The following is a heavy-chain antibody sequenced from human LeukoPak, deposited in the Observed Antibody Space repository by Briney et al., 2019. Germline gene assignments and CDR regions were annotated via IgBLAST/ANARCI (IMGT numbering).Heavy chain of an antibody. Sequence: SETLSLTCTVSGGSISSGSYYWGWIRQPPGKGLEWIGSIYYSGSTYYNPSLKSRVTISVDTSKNQFSLKLSSVTAADTAVYYCARRPVLRFLGSDAFDIWGQGTMVTVSS. CDR2: IYYSGST. J-gene: IGHJ3*02. V-gene: IGHV4-39*01. D-gene: IGHD3-3*01. CDR3: ARRPVLRFLGSDAFDI. CDR1: GGSISSGSYY.